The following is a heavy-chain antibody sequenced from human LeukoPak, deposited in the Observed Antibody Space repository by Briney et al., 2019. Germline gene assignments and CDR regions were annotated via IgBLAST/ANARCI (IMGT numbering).Heavy chain of an antibody. CDR3: AREVNYYDSSGDNWFDP. Sequence: GGSLRLSCAASGFTFSSYWMSWVRQAPGKGLEWVANIKQDGSEKYYVDSVKGRFTISRDNAKNSLYLQMNSLTAEDTAVYYCAREVNYYDSSGDNWFDPWGQGTLVTFSS. V-gene: IGHV3-7*01. CDR1: GFTFSSYW. J-gene: IGHJ5*02. D-gene: IGHD3-22*01. CDR2: IKQDGSEK.